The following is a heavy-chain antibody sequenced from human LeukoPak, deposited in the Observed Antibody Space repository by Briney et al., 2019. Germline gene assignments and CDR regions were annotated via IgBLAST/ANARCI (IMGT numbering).Heavy chain of an antibody. CDR1: GGSVSSYY. CDR3: ARDNWNYGSSMDV. J-gene: IGHJ6*02. V-gene: IGHV4-59*02. CDR2: IYYSGST. D-gene: IGHD1-7*01. Sequence: SETLSLTCTVSGGSVSSYYWSWIRQPPGKGLEWIGYIYYSGSTNYNPSLKSRVTISADTSKNQFSLKLSSVTAADTAVYHCARDNWNYGSSMDVWGRGTTVTVSS.